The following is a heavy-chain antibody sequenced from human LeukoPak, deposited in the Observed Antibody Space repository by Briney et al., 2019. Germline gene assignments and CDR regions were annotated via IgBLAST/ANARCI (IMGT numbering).Heavy chain of an antibody. V-gene: IGHV3-23*01. CDR2: IIDSGGAT. CDR3: AKDPLYCSGGSCYFPFDY. D-gene: IGHD2-15*01. J-gene: IGHJ4*02. Sequence: GGSLRLSCAASGFTFSTYAMSWVRQAPRRGLEWVSSIIDSGGATYYADSVKGRFTISRDNSKNTLYLQMNSLRAEDTAIYYCAKDPLYCSGGSCYFPFDYWGQGTLVTVSS. CDR1: GFTFSTYA.